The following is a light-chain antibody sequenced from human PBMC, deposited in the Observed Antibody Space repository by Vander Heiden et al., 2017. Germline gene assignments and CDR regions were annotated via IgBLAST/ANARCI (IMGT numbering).Light chain of an antibody. V-gene: IGLV2-11*01. CDR2: DVS. CDR3: CSYAGSYTLV. Sequence: QSALTPPRSVSGSPGQSVNISCTGTSSDVGGYNYVSWYQQHPGKAPKLMIYDVSKRPSGVPDRFSGSKSGNTASLTISGLQAEDEADYYCCSYAGSYTLVFGTGTKVTVL. CDR1: SSDVGGYNY. J-gene: IGLJ1*01.